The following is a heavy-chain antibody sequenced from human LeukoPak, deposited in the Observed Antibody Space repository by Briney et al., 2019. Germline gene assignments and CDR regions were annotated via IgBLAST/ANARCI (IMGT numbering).Heavy chain of an antibody. D-gene: IGHD1-26*01. CDR2: ISGSGVMT. CDR1: GFTFSDYA. CDR3: AKDRSIGTYYTFDH. Sequence: PGGSLRLSCAASGFTFSDYAMTWVRQAPGKGLEWVATISGSGVMTYYADSVKGRFTVSGDHSKNTLYLQMSSLAAADTAVYYCAKDRSIGTYYTFDHWGQRTLVTVSS. J-gene: IGHJ4*02. V-gene: IGHV3-23*01.